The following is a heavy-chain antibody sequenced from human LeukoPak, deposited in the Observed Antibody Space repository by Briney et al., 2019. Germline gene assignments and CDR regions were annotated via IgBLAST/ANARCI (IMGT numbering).Heavy chain of an antibody. CDR2: IKQDGSEK. Sequence: PGGSLRLSCAACGFTFSSYWMSWVRQAPGKGLQWVANIKQDGSEKYYVDSVKGRFTISRDNAKNSLYLQMNSLRTEDTAVYYCARAPYCIGGSCRFDYWGQGTLVTVSS. J-gene: IGHJ4*02. V-gene: IGHV3-7*03. CDR1: GFTFSSYW. D-gene: IGHD2-15*01. CDR3: ARAPYCIGGSCRFDY.